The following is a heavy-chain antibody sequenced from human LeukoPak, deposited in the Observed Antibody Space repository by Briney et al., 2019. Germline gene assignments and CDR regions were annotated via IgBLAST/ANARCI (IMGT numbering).Heavy chain of an antibody. Sequence: PGGSLRLSCTASGFTFSSYWVSWVRQPPGKGLEWIGEIYHSGSTNYNPSLKSRVTISVDKSKNQFSLKLSSVTAADTAVYYCARGNLLRYFGGWGQGTLVTVSS. V-gene: IGHV4-4*02. CDR1: GFTFSSYW. CDR2: IYHSGST. D-gene: IGHD3-9*01. J-gene: IGHJ4*02. CDR3: ARGNLLRYFGG.